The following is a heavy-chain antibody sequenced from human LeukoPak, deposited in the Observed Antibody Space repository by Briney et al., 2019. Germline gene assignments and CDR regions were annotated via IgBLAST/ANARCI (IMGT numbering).Heavy chain of an antibody. CDR1: GFTFSSYS. D-gene: IGHD6-13*01. V-gene: IGHV3-21*01. Sequence: GGSLRLSCAASGFTFSSYSMNWVRQAPGKGLEWVSSISSSSSYIYYADSVKGRFTISRDNAKNTLYLQMNSLRAEDTAVYYCARFMYSSSWYGVYWGQGTLVTVSS. CDR2: ISSSSSYI. CDR3: ARFMYSSSWYGVY. J-gene: IGHJ4*02.